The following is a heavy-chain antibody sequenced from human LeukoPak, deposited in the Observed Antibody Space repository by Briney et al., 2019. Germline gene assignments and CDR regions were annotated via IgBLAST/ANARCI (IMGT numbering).Heavy chain of an antibody. J-gene: IGHJ4*02. CDR2: IGGSGGST. CDR3: AKSVGYYYDSSGSS. V-gene: IGHV3-23*01. CDR1: GFTFSSYA. D-gene: IGHD3-22*01. Sequence: GGSLRLSCAASGFTFSSYAMSWVRQAPGKGLGWVSAIGGSGGSTYYADSVKGRFTISRDNSKNTLYLQMNSLRAEDTAVYYCAKSVGYYYDSSGSSWGQGTLVTVSS.